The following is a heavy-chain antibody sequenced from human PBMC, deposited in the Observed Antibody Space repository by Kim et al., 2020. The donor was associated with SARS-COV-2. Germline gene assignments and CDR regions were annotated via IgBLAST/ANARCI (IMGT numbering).Heavy chain of an antibody. D-gene: IGHD3-22*01. CDR1: GFTFSSYG. CDR3: AKDRRDSSGYPYWYFDL. Sequence: GGSLRLSCAASGFTFSSYGMHWVRQAPGKGLEWVAVISYDGSNKYYADSVKGRFTISRDNSKNTLYLQRNSLRAEDTAVYYCAKDRRDSSGYPYWYFDLWGRGTLVTVSS. V-gene: IGHV3-30*18. CDR2: ISYDGSNK. J-gene: IGHJ2*01.